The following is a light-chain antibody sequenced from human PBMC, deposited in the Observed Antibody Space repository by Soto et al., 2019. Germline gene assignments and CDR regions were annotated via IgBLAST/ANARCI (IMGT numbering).Light chain of an antibody. Sequence: EVVVTQAPGTLSLSPGERATLSCRASQSVSSSYLAWYQHKAGQTPRVLIYAPSARATGTPDRFIGSGSGTDFTRAISRLEPEDSAVYYCPQSGRVKTFGQGTKVEIK. V-gene: IGKV3-20*01. CDR1: QSVSSSY. J-gene: IGKJ1*01. CDR2: APS. CDR3: PQSGRVKT.